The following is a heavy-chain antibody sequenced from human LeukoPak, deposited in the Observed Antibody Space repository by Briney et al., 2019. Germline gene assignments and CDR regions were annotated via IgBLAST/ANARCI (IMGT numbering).Heavy chain of an antibody. CDR3: ASDANYYDSSGYYYCFDY. Sequence: GGSLRLSCAASKFTFSTFSMSWVRQAPGKGLEWVSSISSSSSYIYYADSVKGRFTISRDNAKNSLYLQMNSLRAEDTAVYYCASDANYYDSSGYYYCFDYWGQGTLVTVSS. V-gene: IGHV3-21*01. J-gene: IGHJ4*02. D-gene: IGHD3-22*01. CDR1: KFTFSTFS. CDR2: ISSSSSYI.